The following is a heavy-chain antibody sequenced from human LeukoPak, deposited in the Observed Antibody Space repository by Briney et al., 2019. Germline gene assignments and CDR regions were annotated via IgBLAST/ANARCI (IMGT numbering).Heavy chain of an antibody. CDR3: ARDRAGRRNQD. D-gene: IGHD1-14*01. CDR2: IWYDGSNK. Sequence: GGSLRLSCAASGFTFSSYGMHWVRQAPGKGLEWVAVIWYDGSNKYYADSVKGRFTISRDNSKNTLYLQMNSLRAEDTAVYYCARDRAGRRNQDWGQGTLVTVSS. CDR1: GFTFSSYG. J-gene: IGHJ4*02. V-gene: IGHV3-33*01.